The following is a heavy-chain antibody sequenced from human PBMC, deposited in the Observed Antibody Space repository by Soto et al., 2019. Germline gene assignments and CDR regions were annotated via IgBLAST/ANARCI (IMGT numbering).Heavy chain of an antibody. Sequence: GVSLRLSCAACGFTFSSDSMHWVRQAPGKGLEWVSAICGSGGTTYYADCVKWRFSISRDNSNCTPFLQMTSLKDDDTAVYYCAKEYDTSGYYYHYYNGLDVWGQGTTVTVS. D-gene: IGHD3-22*01. J-gene: IGHJ6*02. CDR1: GFTFSSDS. CDR2: ICGSGGTT. CDR3: AKEYDTSGYYYHYYNGLDV. V-gene: IGHV3-23*01.